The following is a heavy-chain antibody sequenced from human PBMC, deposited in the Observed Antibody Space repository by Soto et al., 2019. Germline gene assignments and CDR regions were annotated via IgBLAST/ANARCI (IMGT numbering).Heavy chain of an antibody. D-gene: IGHD6-6*01. CDR2: IYDTESA. Sequence: QVQLQESGPGLVKPSQTLSLTCNVSGESISSGGYYWSWIRHHPGKGLESLGYIYDTESAYYNPSLMSRVTISMDTSMNQFALRLSSVTAADTAVYYCARASSSSSAADYWGQGILGTVSS. V-gene: IGHV4-31*03. CDR1: GESISSGGYY. J-gene: IGHJ4*02. CDR3: ARASSSSSAADY.